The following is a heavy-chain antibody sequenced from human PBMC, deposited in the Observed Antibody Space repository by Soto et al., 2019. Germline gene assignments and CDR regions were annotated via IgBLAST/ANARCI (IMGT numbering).Heavy chain of an antibody. D-gene: IGHD6-13*01. CDR2: ISYDGSNK. Sequence: GGSLRLSCAASGFTFSSYGMHWVRQAPGKGLEWVAVISYDGSNKYYADSVKGRFTISRDNSKNTLYLQMNSLRAEDTAVYYCAKDNIAEAGNPFYYFDYWGQGTLVTVSS. V-gene: IGHV3-30*18. CDR1: GFTFSSYG. CDR3: AKDNIAEAGNPFYYFDY. J-gene: IGHJ4*02.